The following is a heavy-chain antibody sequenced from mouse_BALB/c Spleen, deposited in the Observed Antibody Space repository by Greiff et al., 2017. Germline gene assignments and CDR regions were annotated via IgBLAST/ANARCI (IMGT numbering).Heavy chain of an antibody. Sequence: VQLKESGPELVKPGASVKISCKASGYTFTDYNMHWVKQSHGKSLEWIGYIYPYNGGTGYNQKFKSKATLTVDNSSSTAYMELRSLTSEDSAVYYCARYDGRYYAMDYWGQGTSVTVSS. D-gene: IGHD2-3*01. CDR3: ARYDGRYYAMDY. J-gene: IGHJ4*01. CDR1: GYTFTDYN. CDR2: IYPYNGGT. V-gene: IGHV1S29*02.